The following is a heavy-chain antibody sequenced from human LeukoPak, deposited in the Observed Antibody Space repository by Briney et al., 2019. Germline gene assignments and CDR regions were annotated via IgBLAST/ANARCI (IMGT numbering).Heavy chain of an antibody. Sequence: SETLSLTCTVSGGSISSYYWSWIRQPAGKGLEWIGRIYTSGSTNYNPSLKSRVTISVDTSKNQFSLKLSSVTAADTAVYYCAKNGQSGFSFDPWGQGTLVTVSS. J-gene: IGHJ5*02. CDR2: IYTSGST. CDR1: GGSISSYY. D-gene: IGHD3-3*01. V-gene: IGHV4-4*07. CDR3: AKNGQSGFSFDP.